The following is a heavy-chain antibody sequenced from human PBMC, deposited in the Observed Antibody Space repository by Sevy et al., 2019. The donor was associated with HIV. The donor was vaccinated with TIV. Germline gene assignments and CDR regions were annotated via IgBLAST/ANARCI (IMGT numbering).Heavy chain of an antibody. CDR2: INWDGSEK. CDR1: GFSFNDYA. D-gene: IGHD3-10*01. Sequence: SLKISCATSGFSFNDYAMHWVRQAPGKGLEWVSGINWDGSEKDYADSVEGRFTISRNNDKKSLYLQMSSLGREDTALYFCARGGFYFGSEDYYGKAGYDSWGPGTVVTVSS. V-gene: IGHV3-9*01. CDR3: ARGGFYFGSEDYYGKAGYDS. J-gene: IGHJ4*02.